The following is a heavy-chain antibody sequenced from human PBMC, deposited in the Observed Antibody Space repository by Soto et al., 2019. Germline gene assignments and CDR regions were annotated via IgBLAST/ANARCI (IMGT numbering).Heavy chain of an antibody. J-gene: IGHJ5*02. CDR2: IDGSGLST. CDR3: AKDGSPRITIFGVGYNWFDP. D-gene: IGHD3-3*01. Sequence: EVQLLESGGNLVQPGGSLRLSCAASGFTFSNFAMSWVRQAPGKGLEWVSAIDGSGLSTYYADSVKGRFTISRDNSKNTVYLQMNSLRAEDTAMYYCAKDGSPRITIFGVGYNWFDPWGQGTLVTVSS. V-gene: IGHV3-23*01. CDR1: GFTFSNFA.